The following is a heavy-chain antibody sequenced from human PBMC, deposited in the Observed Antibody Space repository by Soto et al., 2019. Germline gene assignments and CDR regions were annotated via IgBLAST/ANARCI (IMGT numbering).Heavy chain of an antibody. CDR2: IYYSGST. V-gene: IGHV4-61*01. CDR3: ARLRSSYYYYGMDV. J-gene: IGHJ6*02. D-gene: IGHD6-19*01. Sequence: QVQLQESGPGLVKPSETLSLTCTVSGGSVSSGSYYWSWIRQPPGKGLEWIGYIYYSGSTNYNPSLKSRVTISVDTSKNPFSLKLSSVTAADTAVYYCARLRSSYYYYGMDVWGQGTTVTVSS. CDR1: GGSVSSGSYY.